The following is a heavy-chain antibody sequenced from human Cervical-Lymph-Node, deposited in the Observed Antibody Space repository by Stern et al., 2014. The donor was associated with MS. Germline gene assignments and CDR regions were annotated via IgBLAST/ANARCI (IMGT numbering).Heavy chain of an antibody. Sequence: QLVQSGPEVKRPGESLKISCQASGYTFTSYWIGGVRQMPGKGLEWIAIIFPGGSDIRYSPSFQGQVTISADKSSSTAYLQWNNLKASDTAICYCARQRYFDYWGQGTLVTVSS. CDR2: IFPGGSDI. CDR3: ARQRYFDY. V-gene: IGHV5-51*01. CDR1: GYTFTSYW. J-gene: IGHJ4*02.